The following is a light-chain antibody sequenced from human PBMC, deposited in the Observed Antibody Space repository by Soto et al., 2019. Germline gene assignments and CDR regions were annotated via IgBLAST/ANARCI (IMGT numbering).Light chain of an antibody. CDR3: QRTYITPWT. CDR2: AAS. J-gene: IGKJ1*01. CDR1: QSISSY. Sequence: DIQMTQSPSSLSASVGDRVTITCRASQSISSYLNWYQQKPGKAPKPLIYAASSLQSGVPSRFSGSGSGTDFTLTISSLQPEDFATYYCQRTYITPWTFGQGTKVEIK. V-gene: IGKV1-39*01.